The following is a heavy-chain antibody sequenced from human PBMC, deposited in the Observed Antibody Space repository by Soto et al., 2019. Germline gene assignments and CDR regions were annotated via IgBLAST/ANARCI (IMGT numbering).Heavy chain of an antibody. CDR1: GFTFSNYI. V-gene: IGHV3-30-3*01. D-gene: IGHD3-10*01. CDR3: ARDDEGGSYCDLGY. Sequence: QVQLAESGGGVVQSGRSLRLSCAASGFTFSNYIMHWVRQAPGKGLEWVAVILDDGNNKYYADSVKGRFTISRDNSKNTLYLQMNCLRTEDTAVYYCARDDEGGSYCDLGYWGQGTLVTVSS. J-gene: IGHJ4*02. CDR2: ILDDGNNK.